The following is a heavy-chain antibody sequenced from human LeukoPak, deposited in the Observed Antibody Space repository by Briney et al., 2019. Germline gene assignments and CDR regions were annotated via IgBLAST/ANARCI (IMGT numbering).Heavy chain of an antibody. CDR1: GYTFTSYG. J-gene: IGHJ4*02. CDR2: ISAYNGNT. Sequence: ASVKVSCKASGYTFTSYGISWVRQAPGQGLEWMGWISAYNGNTNYAQKLQGRVTMTTDTSTSTAYMELRSLRSDDTAVYYCARDRWSVYISLEGSHETPDYWGQGTLVTVSS. CDR3: ARDRWSVYISLEGSHETPDY. V-gene: IGHV1-18*01. D-gene: IGHD5-12*01.